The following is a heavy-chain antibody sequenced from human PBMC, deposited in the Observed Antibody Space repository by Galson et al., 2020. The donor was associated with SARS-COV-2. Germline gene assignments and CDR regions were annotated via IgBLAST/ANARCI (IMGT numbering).Heavy chain of an antibody. J-gene: IGHJ3*02. V-gene: IGHV4-61*02. D-gene: IGHD1-1*01. CDR1: GGSISSGSYY. Sequence: SETLSLTFTVSGGSISSGSYYWSWIRQPAGKGLEWIGRIYTSGSTDYNPSLKSRVTISVDTSKNQFSLKLSSVTAADTAVYYCARDYPLDDAFDIWGQGTMVTVSS. CDR3: ARDYPLDDAFDI. CDR2: IYTSGST.